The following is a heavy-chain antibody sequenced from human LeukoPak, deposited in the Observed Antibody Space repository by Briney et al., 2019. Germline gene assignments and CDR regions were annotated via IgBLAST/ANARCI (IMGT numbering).Heavy chain of an antibody. Sequence: GASVTVSRKASGDTFTGHHMHWVRQAPGQGLEWMGCVNPNSGGTHYAQKFQGRGTMTRDTSINTAYMKLNSLKSDDTAVYYCARDFDYGSGSSSSGFFGFDYWGQGALVTVSS. J-gene: IGHJ4*02. CDR2: VNPNSGGT. CDR3: ARDFDYGSGSSSSGFFGFDY. V-gene: IGHV1-2*02. D-gene: IGHD3-10*01. CDR1: GDTFTGHH.